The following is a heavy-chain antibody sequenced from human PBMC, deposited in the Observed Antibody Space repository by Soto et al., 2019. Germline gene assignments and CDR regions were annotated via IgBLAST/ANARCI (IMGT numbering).Heavy chain of an antibody. Sequence: SETLSLTCAVYGVSFSGYYWSWIRQPPGKGLEWIGEINHSGSTNYNPSLKSRVTISVDTSKNQFSLKLSSVTAADTAVYYCARGQKGPRFASRFFCYWGQGTLVTVSS. J-gene: IGHJ4*02. CDR2: INHSGST. V-gene: IGHV4-34*01. D-gene: IGHD2-21*01. CDR3: ARGQKGPRFASRFFCY. CDR1: GVSFSGYY.